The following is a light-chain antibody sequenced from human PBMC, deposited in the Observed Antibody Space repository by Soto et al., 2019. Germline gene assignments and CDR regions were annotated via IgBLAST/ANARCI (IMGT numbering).Light chain of an antibody. J-gene: IGKJ1*01. CDR2: KAP. CDR3: QQYNSYSWT. CDR1: QSISSW. V-gene: IGKV1-5*03. Sequence: IQLTESLSTLSASVGARVTLTCRASQSISSWLAWYQQKPGKAPKLLIYKAPSLESGVPSRFSGSGSGTEFTLTISSLQPDDFATYYCQQYNSYSWTFGQGTNVDI.